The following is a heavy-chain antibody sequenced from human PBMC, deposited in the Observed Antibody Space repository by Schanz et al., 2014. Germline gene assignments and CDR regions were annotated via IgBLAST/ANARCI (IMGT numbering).Heavy chain of an antibody. CDR3: ARGLIAAAGGAFDY. V-gene: IGHV3-48*01. CDR2: ISSSSSTR. J-gene: IGHJ4*02. D-gene: IGHD6-13*01. Sequence: EVQLVESGGGLVQPGGSLRLSCAASGFTFSSYSMNWVRQAPGKGLEWVSYISSSSSTRYYADSVKGRFTISRDNAKNSLFLQMSSLRAEDTAVYYCARGLIAAAGGAFDYWGQGTLVTVSS. CDR1: GFTFSSYS.